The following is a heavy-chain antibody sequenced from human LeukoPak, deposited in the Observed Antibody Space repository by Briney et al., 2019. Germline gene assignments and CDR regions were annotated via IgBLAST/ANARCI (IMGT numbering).Heavy chain of an antibody. V-gene: IGHV4-34*01. Sequence: PSVTLSLTCAVYGGSFSGYYWSWIRQPPGKGLEWIGEINHSGSTNYNPSLKSRVTISVDTSKNQFSLKLSSVTAADTAVYYCARGSEDSSGYFDYWGQGTLVTVSS. CDR1: GGSFSGYY. D-gene: IGHD3-22*01. CDR2: INHSGST. J-gene: IGHJ4*02. CDR3: ARGSEDSSGYFDY.